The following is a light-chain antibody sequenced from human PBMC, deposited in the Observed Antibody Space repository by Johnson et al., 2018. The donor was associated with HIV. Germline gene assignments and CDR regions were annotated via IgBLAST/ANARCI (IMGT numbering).Light chain of an antibody. CDR2: ENN. CDR1: NSNIGNNY. V-gene: IGLV1-51*02. CDR3: ETWDSSLSAC. Sequence: QSVLTQPPSVSAAPGQKVTISCSGSNSNIGNNYVSWYQQLPGTAPKLLIYENNKRPSGIPDRFSGSKSGTSATLGITGLQTGDEADYYCETWDSSLSACFGTGTKVTVL. J-gene: IGLJ1*01.